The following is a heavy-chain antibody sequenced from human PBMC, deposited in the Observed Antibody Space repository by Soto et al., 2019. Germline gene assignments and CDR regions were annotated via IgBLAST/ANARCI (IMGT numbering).Heavy chain of an antibody. CDR2: INQDGSEK. D-gene: IGHD5-12*01. CDR3: ARGPGGGNDGTFNY. J-gene: IGHJ4*02. V-gene: IGHV3-7*05. Sequence: EVQLVESGGGLVQPGGSVRLSCAASGFTFRNFWMKWVRRAPVKGLEWVANINQDGSEKNYVDSVRGRFTISRDNAKNSLYLQMSSLRAEDTAIYYCARGPGGGNDGTFNYWGQGILVTVSS. CDR1: GFTFRNFW.